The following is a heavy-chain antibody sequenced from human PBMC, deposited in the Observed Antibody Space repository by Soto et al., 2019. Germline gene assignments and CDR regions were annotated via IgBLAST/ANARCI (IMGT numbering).Heavy chain of an antibody. V-gene: IGHV1-69*01. CDR2: IIPIFGTA. Sequence: QVQLVQSGAEVKKPGSSVKVSCKASGGTFSSYAISWVRQAPGQGLEWMGGIIPIFGTANYAQKFQGRVTITADESTSTAYMELSSLRSEDTAVYYCVMRTGRLRSDAFDIWGQGTMVTVSS. CDR1: GGTFSSYA. D-gene: IGHD3-3*01. J-gene: IGHJ3*02. CDR3: VMRTGRLRSDAFDI.